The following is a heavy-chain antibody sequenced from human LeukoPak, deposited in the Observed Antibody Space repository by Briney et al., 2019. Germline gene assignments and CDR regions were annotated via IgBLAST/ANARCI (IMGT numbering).Heavy chain of an antibody. CDR3: ARANTIFGVVISYYYYYMDV. J-gene: IGHJ6*03. D-gene: IGHD3-3*01. CDR1: GYTFTSYD. CDR2: MNPNSGNT. Sequence: GASVKVSCKASGYTFTSYDNNWVRQATGQGLEWMGWMNPNSGNTGYAQKFQGRVTITRNTSISTAYMELSSLRSEDTAVYYCARANTIFGVVISYYYYYMDVWGKGTTVTVSS. V-gene: IGHV1-8*03.